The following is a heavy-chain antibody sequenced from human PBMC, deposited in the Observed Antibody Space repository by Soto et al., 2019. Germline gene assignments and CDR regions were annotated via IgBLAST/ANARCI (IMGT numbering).Heavy chain of an antibody. V-gene: IGHV3-23*01. CDR1: GFTFSNFF. CDR2: ITGTGGDT. CDR3: TKASSDRHHMDV. Sequence: PGGSLRLSCAASGFTFSNFFMRWVRQTPGKGLEWVSTITGTGGDTYYTDSVKGRFTISRDNSKNTLYLQMSSLRAEDTALYYCTKASSDRHHMDVWGQGTTVTVSS. J-gene: IGHJ6*02.